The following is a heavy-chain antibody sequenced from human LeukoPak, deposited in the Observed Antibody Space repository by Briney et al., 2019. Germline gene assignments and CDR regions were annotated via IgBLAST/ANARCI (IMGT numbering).Heavy chain of an antibody. CDR1: GFTFSSYG. J-gene: IGHJ4*02. D-gene: IGHD2-2*01. CDR2: IRYDGSNK. Sequence: GGSLRLSCAASGFTFSSYGMHWVRQAPGKGLEWVAFIRYDGSNKYYADSVKGRFTISRDNSKNTLYLQMNSLRAEDTAVYYCAKGEQCSTSCSWPTFDYWGQGTLVTVSS. CDR3: AKGEQCSTSCSWPTFDY. V-gene: IGHV3-30*02.